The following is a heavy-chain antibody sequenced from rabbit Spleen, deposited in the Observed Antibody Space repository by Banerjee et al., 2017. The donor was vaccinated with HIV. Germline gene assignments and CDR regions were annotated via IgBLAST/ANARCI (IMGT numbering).Heavy chain of an antibody. J-gene: IGHJ4*01. Sequence: QQQLEESGGGLVKPGGTLTLTCKASGFSFSDSYDMCWVRQAPGKGLEWIACIHGGSKNNIYYASWAKGRFTISKTSSTTVTLQMTSLTVADTATYFCARDGAGGSYFALWGPGTLVTVS. CDR1: GFSFSDSYD. V-gene: IGHV1S45*01. CDR3: ARDGAGGSYFAL. D-gene: IGHD8-1*01. CDR2: IHGGSKNNI.